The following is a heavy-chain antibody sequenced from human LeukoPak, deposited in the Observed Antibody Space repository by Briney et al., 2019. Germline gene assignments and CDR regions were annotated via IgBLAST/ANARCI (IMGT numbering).Heavy chain of an antibody. CDR3: AKDLMVQGVIITPLFDY. D-gene: IGHD3-10*01. J-gene: IGHJ4*02. CDR2: ISGSCGGT. Sequence: GGSLRLSCAASGFTLSSYAMSWVRQAPGKGLEWVSAISGSCGGTYYADSVKGRFTISRDNSKNTLYLQMNSLRAEDTAVYYCAKDLMVQGVIITPLFDYWGQGTLVTVSS. CDR1: GFTLSSYA. V-gene: IGHV3-23*01.